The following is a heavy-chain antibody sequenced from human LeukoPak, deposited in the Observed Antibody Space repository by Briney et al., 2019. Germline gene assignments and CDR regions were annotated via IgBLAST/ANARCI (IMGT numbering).Heavy chain of an antibody. V-gene: IGHV4-30-4*01. CDR2: IYYSGST. Sequence: PSETLSLTCTVSGGSISSGDYYWSWIRQPPGKGLDWIGYIYYSGSTYYNPSLKSRVTISVDTSKNQFSLKLSSVTAADTAVYYCARALDTAMGHLGTSYYFDYWGQGTPVTVSS. D-gene: IGHD5-18*01. CDR3: ARALDTAMGHLGTSYYFDY. J-gene: IGHJ4*02. CDR1: GGSISSGDYY.